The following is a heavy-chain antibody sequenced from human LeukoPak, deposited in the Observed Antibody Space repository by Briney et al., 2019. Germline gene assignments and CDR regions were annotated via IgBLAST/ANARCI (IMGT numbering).Heavy chain of an antibody. Sequence: GGSLRLSCAASGFTVSSNYMSWVRQAPGKGLEWVSVIYSGGSTYYADSVKGRFTISRDNSKNMLYLQMSSLRAEDTAVYYCAKVSWSGNYRFDYWGQGSLVTVSS. J-gene: IGHJ4*02. V-gene: IGHV3-66*01. CDR2: IYSGGST. CDR3: AKVSWSGNYRFDY. D-gene: IGHD3-3*01. CDR1: GFTVSSNY.